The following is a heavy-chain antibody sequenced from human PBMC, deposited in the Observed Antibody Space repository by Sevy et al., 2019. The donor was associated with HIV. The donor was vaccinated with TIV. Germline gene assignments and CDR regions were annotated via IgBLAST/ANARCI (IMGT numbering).Heavy chain of an antibody. CDR2: IKQDGSEK. J-gene: IGHJ4*02. V-gene: IGHV3-7*01. Sequence: LSLTCAASGFTFSNYWISWVRQAPGKGLEWVANIKQDGSEKYYVDSVKGRFTISRDNAKNSLYLQMNSLRAEDTAVYYCARPYRTDPFYYSGSGGYYYTSYFDYWGQGTLVTVSS. CDR3: ARPYRTDPFYYSGSGGYYYTSYFDY. CDR1: GFTFSNYW. D-gene: IGHD3-22*01.